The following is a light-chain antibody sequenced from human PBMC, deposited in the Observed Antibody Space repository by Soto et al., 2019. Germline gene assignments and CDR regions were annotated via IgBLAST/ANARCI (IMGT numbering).Light chain of an antibody. Sequence: QAVVTQEPSLTVSPGGTGTLTCGSSTGAVTRGLYPYWIQQKPGQAPRTMIYDTSDKHSWTPARFSGSLIGGKAALTLSGAQPEDEDDYYCLVSDGGARVFGGGTKLTVL. CDR3: LVSDGGARV. V-gene: IGLV7-46*01. CDR1: TGAVTRGLY. J-gene: IGLJ3*02. CDR2: DTS.